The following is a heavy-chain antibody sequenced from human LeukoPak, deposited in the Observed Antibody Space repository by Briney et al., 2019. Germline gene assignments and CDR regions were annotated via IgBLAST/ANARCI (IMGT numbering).Heavy chain of an antibody. CDR2: MHLSGTT. V-gene: IGHV4-4*02. CDR1: GDSINSLDL. J-gene: IGHJ4*02. D-gene: IGHD3-22*01. Sequence: NSSETLSLTCTVSGDSINSLDLWSWVRQPPGEGLEWIGEMHLSGTTDSNPTVKSRVTISIDKSKNQFFLNLSSVTAADTAVYYCAGLVGRYSSGLYYYYFDYWGQGTLVTVSS. CDR3: AGLVGRYSSGLYYYYFDY.